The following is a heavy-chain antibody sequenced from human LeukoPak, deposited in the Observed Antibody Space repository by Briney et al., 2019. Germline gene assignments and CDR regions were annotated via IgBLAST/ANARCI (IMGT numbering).Heavy chain of an antibody. V-gene: IGHV4-4*02. CDR2: VYHSGST. J-gene: IGHJ3*02. CDR1: GGSISSSQR. Sequence: LSLTCAVSGGSISSSQRWSWVRQPPGKRLDWIGEVYHSGSTNYNPSLKSRVTISVDKYKNQFSLKLSSVTAADTAVYYCARAVTTVDDAFDIWGQGTMVTVSS. CDR3: ARAVTTVDDAFDI. D-gene: IGHD4-23*01.